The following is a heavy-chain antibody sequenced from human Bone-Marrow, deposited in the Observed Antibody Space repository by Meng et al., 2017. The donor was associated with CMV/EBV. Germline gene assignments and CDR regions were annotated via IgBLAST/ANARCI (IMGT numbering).Heavy chain of an antibody. CDR1: GGSVSSGIYY. Sequence: LRLSFTVSGGSVSSGIYYWGWIRQPPGKGLEWIGYIYHSGSTKYNPSIKSRVTMSVDTSKNQFSLKLTSVTAADTAVYFCARDRASGYCDYWGQGTLVTVSS. J-gene: IGHJ4*02. D-gene: IGHD6-25*01. V-gene: IGHV4-61*01. CDR3: ARDRASGYCDY. CDR2: IYHSGST.